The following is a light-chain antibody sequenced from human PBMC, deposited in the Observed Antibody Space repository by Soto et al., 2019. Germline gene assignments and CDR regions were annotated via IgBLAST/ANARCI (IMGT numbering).Light chain of an antibody. CDR1: QSIGRW. CDR3: QQYYTYPWT. V-gene: IGKV1-5*01. CDR2: DAS. Sequence: DIQMTQSPPTLSASVGDRVTITCRASQSIGRWLSWYQQKPGKAPNLLIYDASSLESGVQSRFSGSGSGTEFILTISSLQPDDFATYSCQQYYTYPWTFGQGTKVEI. J-gene: IGKJ1*01.